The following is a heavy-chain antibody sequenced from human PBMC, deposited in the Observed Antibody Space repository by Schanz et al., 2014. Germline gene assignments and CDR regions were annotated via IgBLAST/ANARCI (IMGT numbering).Heavy chain of an antibody. CDR1: GFTFSNHA. CDR3: ARDGDFDY. J-gene: IGHJ4*02. Sequence: EVQLLESGGGLVQPGGSLRLSCAASGFTFSNHALSWVRQAPGKGLEWVSGIGGSGDSTHYADSVKGRFIISRDNSKNTLYLQMSSLRAEDTAVYYRARDGDFDYWGQGTLVTVSS. CDR2: IGGSGDST. V-gene: IGHV3-23*01.